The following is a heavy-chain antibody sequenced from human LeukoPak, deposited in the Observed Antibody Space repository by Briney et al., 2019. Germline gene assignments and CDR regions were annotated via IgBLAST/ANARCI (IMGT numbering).Heavy chain of an antibody. CDR1: GFTFSSYG. V-gene: IGHV3-30*03. CDR2: ISYDGSNK. Sequence: GGSLRLSCAASGFTFSSYGMHWVRQAPGKGLEWVAVISYDGSNKYYADSVEGRFTISRDNSKNTLYLQMNSLRAEDTAVYYCATGSFFDYWGQGTLVTVSS. CDR3: ATGSFFDY. J-gene: IGHJ4*02. D-gene: IGHD3-10*01.